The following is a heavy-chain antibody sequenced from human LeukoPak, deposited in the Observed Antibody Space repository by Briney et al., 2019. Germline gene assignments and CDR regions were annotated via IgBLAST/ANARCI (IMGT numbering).Heavy chain of an antibody. CDR3: ARVSKPYGSGSYPAYYFDY. V-gene: IGHV1-46*01. D-gene: IGHD3-10*01. J-gene: IGHJ4*02. CDR1: GYTFTSYY. Sequence: ASVKVSCKASGYTFTSYYMHWVRQAPGQGLEWMGIINPSGGSTSYAQKFQGRVTMTRDTSTSTVYMELSSLRSEDTAVYYCARVSKPYGSGSYPAYYFDYWGQGTLVTVSS. CDR2: INPSGGST.